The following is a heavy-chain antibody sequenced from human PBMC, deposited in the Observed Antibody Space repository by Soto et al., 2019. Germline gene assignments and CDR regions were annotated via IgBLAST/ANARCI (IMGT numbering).Heavy chain of an antibody. D-gene: IGHD4-17*01. Sequence: EVQLVESGGVVVQPGGSLRLSCAASGFTFDDYTMHWVRQAPGKGLEWVSLISWDGGSTYYADSVKGRFTISRDNSKNSLYLQMNSLRTEDTALYYCAKDRQSTVTKNTHDWYFDLWGRGTLVTVSS. V-gene: IGHV3-43*01. CDR1: GFTFDDYT. CDR3: AKDRQSTVTKNTHDWYFDL. J-gene: IGHJ2*01. CDR2: ISWDGGST.